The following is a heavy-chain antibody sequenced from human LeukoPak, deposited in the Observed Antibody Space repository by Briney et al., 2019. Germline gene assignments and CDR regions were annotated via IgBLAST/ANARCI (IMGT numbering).Heavy chain of an antibody. CDR3: ARGPRGKYYYYGMDV. J-gene: IGHJ6*02. Sequence: ASVKVSCKASGYTFTSYAMNWVRQAPGQGLGWMGWINTNTGNPTYAQGFTGRFVFSLDTSVSTAYLQISSLKAEDTAVYYCARGPRGKYYYYGMDVWGQGTTVTVSS. CDR2: INTNTGNP. CDR1: GYTFTSYA. V-gene: IGHV7-4-1*02. D-gene: IGHD3-16*01.